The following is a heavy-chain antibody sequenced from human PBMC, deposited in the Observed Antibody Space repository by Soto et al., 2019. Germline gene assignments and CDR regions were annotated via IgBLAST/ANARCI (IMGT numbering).Heavy chain of an antibody. Sequence: SETLSLTCAVSGGSISSSNWWSWVRQPPGKGLEWIGEIYHSGSTNYNPSLKSQVTISVDKSKNQFSLKLSSVTAADTAVYYCARDEGQNWWWFDPWGQGTLVTVSS. D-gene: IGHD2-15*01. CDR2: IYHSGST. CDR3: ARDEGQNWWWFDP. J-gene: IGHJ5*02. CDR1: GGSISSSNW. V-gene: IGHV4-4*02.